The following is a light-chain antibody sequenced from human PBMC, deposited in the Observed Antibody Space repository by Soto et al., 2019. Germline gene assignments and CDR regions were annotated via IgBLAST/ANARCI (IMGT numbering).Light chain of an antibody. CDR1: QSVSSN. CDR3: QQYNNWPYT. Sequence: EIVMTQSPATLSVSPGARAALSCRASQSVSSNFAWYQQKPGHAPRLLIYGASTMATGIPARFSGSGSGTDFILTISSLQSEDFAVYYCQQYNNWPYTFGQGTKLEI. V-gene: IGKV3-15*01. CDR2: GAS. J-gene: IGKJ2*01.